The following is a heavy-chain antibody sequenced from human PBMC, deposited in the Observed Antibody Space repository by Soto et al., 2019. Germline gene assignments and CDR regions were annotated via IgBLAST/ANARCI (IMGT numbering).Heavy chain of an antibody. CDR2: INHSGST. Sequence: QVQLQQWGAGLLKPSETLSLTCAVYGGSFSGYYWSWIRQPPGKGLEWIGEINHSGSTNYIPSLKSRVTISVDTSKNQFSLKLSSVTAADTAVYYCARGGITAMVYWFAYNWFDPWGQGTLVTVSS. CDR3: ARGGITAMVYWFAYNWFDP. V-gene: IGHV4-34*01. CDR1: GGSFSGYY. J-gene: IGHJ5*02. D-gene: IGHD5-18*01.